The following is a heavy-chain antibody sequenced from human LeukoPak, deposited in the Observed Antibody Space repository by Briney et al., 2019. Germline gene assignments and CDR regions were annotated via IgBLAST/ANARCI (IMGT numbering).Heavy chain of an antibody. CDR3: ARGRGARSSRWYTWFNR. CDR1: GGSFSAYY. CDR2: INHSGST. V-gene: IGHV4-34*01. Sequence: SETLSLTCAVYGGSFSAYYWSWIRQPPGKGLEWIGEINHSGSTNYNPSLKSRVTISIDTSKNQFSLEMSSVTAADTAVYYCARGRGARSSRWYTWFNRWGQGTLVTASS. J-gene: IGHJ5*02. D-gene: IGHD6-13*01.